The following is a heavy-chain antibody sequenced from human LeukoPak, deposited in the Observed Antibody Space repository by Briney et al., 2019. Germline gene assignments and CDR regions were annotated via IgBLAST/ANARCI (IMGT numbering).Heavy chain of an antibody. J-gene: IGHJ4*02. Sequence: GASVKVSCKASGYTFTSYGISWVRQAPGQGLEWMGWISAYHGNTNYAQKLQGKVTMTTDTSTSTAYRELRSMRSDATAVYYCARDYGRYYYDYWGQGTLVTVSS. V-gene: IGHV1-18*01. CDR2: ISAYHGNT. CDR1: GYTFTSYG. D-gene: IGHD3-16*02. CDR3: ARDYGRYYYDY.